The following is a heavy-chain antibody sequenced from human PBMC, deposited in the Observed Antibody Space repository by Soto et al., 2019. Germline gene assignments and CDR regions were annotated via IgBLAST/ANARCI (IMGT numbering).Heavy chain of an antibody. J-gene: IGHJ4*02. Sequence: QVQLVQSGAEVKKPGSSVKVSCKASGGAFNNYIFDWVRQAPGQGLEWMGGIIPMFGTPKYAQTFQDRITISADVSTGTAYMELTSLRVDDTAIYYCARGRDQPPVGLYFDSWGEGTRVNVSS. CDR1: GGAFNNYI. V-gene: IGHV1-69*01. D-gene: IGHD1-26*01. CDR2: IIPMFGTP. CDR3: ARGRDQPPVGLYFDS.